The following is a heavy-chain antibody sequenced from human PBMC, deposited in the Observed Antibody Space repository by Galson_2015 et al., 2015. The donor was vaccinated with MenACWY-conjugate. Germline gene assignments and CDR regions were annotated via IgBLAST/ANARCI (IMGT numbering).Heavy chain of an antibody. J-gene: IGHJ4*02. CDR2: VANDENNK. CDR3: ATGYKNNWDYSGYFDY. Sequence: SLRLSCAASGFTFTSYAMHWVRQAPGKGLEWVGVVANDENNKFYADSLKGRFTISRDNSKRTLFLQMNSLKTEDTAVYYCATGYKNNWDYSGYFDYWGQGTLVTVSS. D-gene: IGHD1-7*01. V-gene: IGHV3-30-3*01. CDR1: GFTFTSYA.